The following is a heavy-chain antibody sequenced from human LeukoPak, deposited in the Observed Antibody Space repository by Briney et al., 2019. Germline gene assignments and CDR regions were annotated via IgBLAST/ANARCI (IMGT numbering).Heavy chain of an antibody. CDR1: GYTFTGYY. CDR3: ARESIAAAGSLYFDY. V-gene: IGHV1-2*02. J-gene: IGHJ4*02. D-gene: IGHD6-13*01. Sequence: ASVTVSCKASGYTFTGYYMHWVRQAPGQGLEWMGWINPNSGGTNYAQKFQGRVTMTRDTSISTAYMELSRLRSDDTAVYYCARESIAAAGSLYFDYWGQGTLVTVSS. CDR2: INPNSGGT.